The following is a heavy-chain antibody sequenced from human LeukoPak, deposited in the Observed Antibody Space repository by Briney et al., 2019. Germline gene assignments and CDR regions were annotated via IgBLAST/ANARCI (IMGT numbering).Heavy chain of an antibody. CDR3: AKDVVVTALYNWFDP. D-gene: IGHD2-21*02. J-gene: IGHJ5*02. CDR1: GFTFSSYA. CDR2: ISGSGGST. V-gene: IGHV3-23*01. Sequence: PGGSLRLYCAASGFTFSSYAMSWVRQAPGKGLEWVSAISGSGGSTYYADSVKGRFTISRDNSKNTLYLQMNSLRAEDTAVYYCAKDVVVTALYNWFDPWGQGTLVTVSS.